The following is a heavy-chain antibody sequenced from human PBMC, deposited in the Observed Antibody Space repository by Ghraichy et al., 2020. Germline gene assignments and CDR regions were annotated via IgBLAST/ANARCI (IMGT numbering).Heavy chain of an antibody. CDR1: GGSISSTSYY. V-gene: IGHV4-39*01. CDR3: ARHYGSQSFNWFDP. Sequence: SETLSLTCTASGGSISSTSYYWGWIRQPPGKGLEWIGSVYYSGTTYYNSSLKSRVTISVDTSKNQFSLKESSVTAADTAVYYCARHYGSQSFNWFDPWGQGTLVTVSS. J-gene: IGHJ5*02. CDR2: VYYSGTT. D-gene: IGHD3-10*01.